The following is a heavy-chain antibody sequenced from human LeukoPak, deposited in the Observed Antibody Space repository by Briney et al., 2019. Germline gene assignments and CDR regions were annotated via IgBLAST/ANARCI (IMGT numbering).Heavy chain of an antibody. CDR2: ISGSGSGT. CDR1: SFTFSSYA. D-gene: IGHD3-22*01. CDR3: AKDRGNWYDTPRFDS. Sequence: GGSLRLSCAASSFTFSSYAMSWVRQAPGKGLEWVSGISGSGSGTLYADSVKGRFTISRDNSKNTLYLQMNTLRAEDTAVYYCAKDRGNWYDTPRFDSWGQGTLVTVS. J-gene: IGHJ5*01. V-gene: IGHV3-23*01.